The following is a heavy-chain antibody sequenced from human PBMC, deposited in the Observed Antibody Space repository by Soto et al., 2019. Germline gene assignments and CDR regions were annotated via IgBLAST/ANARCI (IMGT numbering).Heavy chain of an antibody. D-gene: IGHD4-17*01. Sequence: QVQLVQSGAEVKKPGSSVKVSCKASGGTFSSYAISWVRQAPGQGLEWMGGIIPIFGAADYAQKFQGRVTIKADESRSTAYMELSSLRSEDTAVYYCARNPMTTVTTIYYYGMDVWGQGTTVTVSS. CDR2: IIPIFGAA. CDR1: GGTFSSYA. J-gene: IGHJ6*02. V-gene: IGHV1-69*12. CDR3: ARNPMTTVTTIYYYGMDV.